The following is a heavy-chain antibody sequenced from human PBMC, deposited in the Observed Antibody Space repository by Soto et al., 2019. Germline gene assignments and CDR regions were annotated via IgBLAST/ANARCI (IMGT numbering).Heavy chain of an antibody. CDR2: ISGSGGST. CDR3: AKGFVYSNLFVYFEY. J-gene: IGHJ4*02. D-gene: IGHD4-4*01. Sequence: GWSLRLSCAASGFTFSSYAMSWVRQAPGKGLEWVSAISGSGGSTYYADSVKGRLTISRDNSKNTLYLQMNSLRAEDTAVYYCAKGFVYSNLFVYFEYWGEGTLVTVSS. CDR1: GFTFSSYA. V-gene: IGHV3-23*01.